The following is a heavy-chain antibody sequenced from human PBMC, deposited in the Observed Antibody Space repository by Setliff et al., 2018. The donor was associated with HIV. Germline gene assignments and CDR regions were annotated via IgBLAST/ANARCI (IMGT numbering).Heavy chain of an antibody. CDR1: GYKFTNYY. Sequence: ASVKVSCKASGYKFTNYYIHWVRQAPGQGLEWMGWIIPNSDGTNLAQRSQGRITMTADTSLTTAYMELSRLRSDDTAVYYCARAPYSSVMHYFDYWGQGTLVTVSS. V-gene: IGHV1-2*02. CDR3: ARAPYSSVMHYFDY. CDR2: IIPNSDGT. J-gene: IGHJ4*02. D-gene: IGHD4-4*01.